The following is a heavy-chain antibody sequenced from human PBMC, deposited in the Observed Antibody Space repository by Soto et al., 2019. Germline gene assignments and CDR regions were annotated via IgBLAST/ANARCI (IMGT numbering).Heavy chain of an antibody. Sequence: QIQLVQSGAEVKKPGASVKVSCKASGYNFFDYGVSWVRQAPGQGLDWMGWVSPKSGNTDYARKVQGRVTMTTDISTSTAYMELRGLISDDTGVYYCARGRTVSSIGPLLVWGQGTLVSVSS. V-gene: IGHV1-18*01. J-gene: IGHJ1*01. CDR2: VSPKSGNT. CDR3: ARGRTVSSIGPLLV. D-gene: IGHD1-1*01. CDR1: GYNFFDYG.